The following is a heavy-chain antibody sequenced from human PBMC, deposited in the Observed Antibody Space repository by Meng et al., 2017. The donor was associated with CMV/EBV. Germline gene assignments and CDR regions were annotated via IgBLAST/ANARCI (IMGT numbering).Heavy chain of an antibody. J-gene: IGHJ4*02. Sequence: GESLKISCAASGFTFSSYSMNWVRQASGKGLEWVSSISSSSSYIYYADSVKGRFTISRDNAKNSLYLQMNSLRAEDTAVYYCARDTITMIASDYWGQGTLVTVSS. CDR2: ISSSSSYI. CDR3: ARDTITMIASDY. D-gene: IGHD3-22*01. V-gene: IGHV3-21*01. CDR1: GFTFSSYS.